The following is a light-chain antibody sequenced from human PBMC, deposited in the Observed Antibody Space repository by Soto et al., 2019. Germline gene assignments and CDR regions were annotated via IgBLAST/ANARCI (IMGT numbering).Light chain of an antibody. J-gene: IGLJ2*01. Sequence: QSALTQPASVSGSPGQSISISCTGTSSDGGSYNLVSWYQQHPGKAPKLMIYEVSKWPAGVSNRFSGSNSGNTASLTISGLQAEDEADYYCCSYAGSSTVVFGAGTKLTVL. CDR2: EVS. CDR3: CSYAGSSTVV. V-gene: IGLV2-23*02. CDR1: SSDGGSYNL.